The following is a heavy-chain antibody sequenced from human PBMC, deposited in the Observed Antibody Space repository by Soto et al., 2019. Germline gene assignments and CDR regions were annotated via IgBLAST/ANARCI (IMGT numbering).Heavy chain of an antibody. Sequence: GVLRLSCAASGFTFSSFAMSWVRQAPGKGLEWVSAISGSDNSTYYADSVKGRFTISRDNSKNTLYLQMSSLRADDTAVYYCAPMGVWGQGTTVTVSS. V-gene: IGHV3-23*01. CDR1: GFTFSSFA. CDR3: APMGV. J-gene: IGHJ6*02. CDR2: ISGSDNST.